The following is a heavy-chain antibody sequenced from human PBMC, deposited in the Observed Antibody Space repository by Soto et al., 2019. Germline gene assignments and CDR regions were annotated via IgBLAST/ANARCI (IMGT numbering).Heavy chain of an antibody. J-gene: IGHJ6*02. CDR3: ARHVPAAGYYYGMDV. CDR1: GGTFSSYA. D-gene: IGHD2-2*01. V-gene: IGHV1-69*12. Sequence: QVQLVQSGAAVKKPGSSVKVSCKASGGTFSSYAISWVRQAPGQGLEWMGGIIPIFGTANYAQKFQGRVTITADESTSTADMELSSLRSEDTAVYYWARHVPAAGYYYGMDVWGQGTTVTVSS. CDR2: IIPIFGTA.